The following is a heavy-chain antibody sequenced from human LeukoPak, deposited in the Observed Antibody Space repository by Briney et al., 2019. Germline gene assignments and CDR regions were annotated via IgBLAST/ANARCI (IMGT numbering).Heavy chain of an antibody. V-gene: IGHV1-3*01. D-gene: IGHD1-1*01. CDR1: GYTFTSYA. J-gene: IGHJ3*02. CDR2: INAGNGNT. CDR3: ASVQLAGDAFDI. Sequence: ASVKVSCKASGYTFTSYAMHWVRQAPGQRLEWMGWINAGNGNTKYSQKFQGRVAITRDTSASTAYMELSSLRSEDTAVYYCASVQLAGDAFDIWGQGTMVTVSS.